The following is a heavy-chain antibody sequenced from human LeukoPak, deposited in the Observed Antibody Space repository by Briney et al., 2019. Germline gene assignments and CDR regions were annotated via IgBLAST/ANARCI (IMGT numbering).Heavy chain of an antibody. CDR3: ARGVRRTDCSSTSCYYYYYMDV. J-gene: IGHJ6*03. CDR1: GYTFTSYD. Sequence: ASVKVSCKASGYTFTSYDINWVRQATGQGLEWMAWMNPNSGNTGYAQKFQGRVTMTRNTSISTAYMELSSLRSEDTAVYCCARGVRRTDCSSTSCYYYYYMDVWGKGTTVTVSS. D-gene: IGHD2-2*01. CDR2: MNPNSGNT. V-gene: IGHV1-8*01.